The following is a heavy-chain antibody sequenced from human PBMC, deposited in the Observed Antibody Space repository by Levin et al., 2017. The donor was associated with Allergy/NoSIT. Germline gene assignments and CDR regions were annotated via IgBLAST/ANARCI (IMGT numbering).Heavy chain of an antibody. D-gene: IGHD6-13*01. J-gene: IGHJ5*02. Sequence: SGPTLVKPTQTLTLTCTFSGFSLTTSGVSVGWIRQPPGKALEWLALLHWDDDKRYSPSLKHRLTITKGASNNQVILTLTNMEPVDTATYYCAHAGVMAAPGPVNNVLLGFDPWGQGTLVTVSS. CDR1: GFSLTTSGVS. CDR2: LHWDDDK. CDR3: AHAGVMAAPGPVNNVLLGFDP. V-gene: IGHV2-5*02.